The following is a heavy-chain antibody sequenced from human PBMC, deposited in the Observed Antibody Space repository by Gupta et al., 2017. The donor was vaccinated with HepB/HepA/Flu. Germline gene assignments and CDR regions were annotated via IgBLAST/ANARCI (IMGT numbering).Heavy chain of an antibody. CDR1: GFTFSGYY. CDR3: ARVRVDYFDY. V-gene: IGHV1-2*02. Sequence: QASGFTFSGYYMHWVRQAPGQGLEWMGWINPNSGGTNYAQKFQGRVTMTRDTSISTAYMELSRLRSDDTAVYYCARVRVDYFDYWGQGTLVTVSS. CDR2: INPNSGGT. J-gene: IGHJ4*02. D-gene: IGHD2-2*01.